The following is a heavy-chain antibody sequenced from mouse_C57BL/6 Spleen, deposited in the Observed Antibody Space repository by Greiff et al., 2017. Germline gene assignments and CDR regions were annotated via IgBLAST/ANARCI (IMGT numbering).Heavy chain of an antibody. CDR2: ISNGGGST. D-gene: IGHD2-5*01. J-gene: IGHJ2*01. CDR3: ARQDSNQYYFDY. Sequence: EVKLVESGGGLVQPGGSLKLSCAASGFTFSDYYMYWVRQTPEQRLEWVAYISNGGGSTYYPDTVKGRFTISRDNAKNTLYLQMSRLKSEDTAMYYCARQDSNQYYFDYWGQGTTLTVSS. V-gene: IGHV5-12*01. CDR1: GFTFSDYY.